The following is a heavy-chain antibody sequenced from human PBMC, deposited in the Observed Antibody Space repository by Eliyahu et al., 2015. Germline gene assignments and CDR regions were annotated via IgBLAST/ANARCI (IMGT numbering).Heavy chain of an antibody. D-gene: IGHD3-10*01. CDR1: GFXFXXXA. CDR2: ISYDGSNK. Sequence: QVQLVESGGGVVQPXRSLRLSCAASGFXFXXXAXXWVRQAPGKGLEWVAVISYDGSNKYYADSVKGRFTISRDNSKNTLYLQMNSLRAEDTAVYYCARDSFLVRGVIIEEPGAFDIWGQGTMVTVSS. V-gene: IGHV3-30-3*01. J-gene: IGHJ3*02. CDR3: ARDSFLVRGVIIEEPGAFDI.